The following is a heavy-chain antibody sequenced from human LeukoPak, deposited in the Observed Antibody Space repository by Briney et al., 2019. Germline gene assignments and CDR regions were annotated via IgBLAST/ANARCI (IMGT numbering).Heavy chain of an antibody. J-gene: IGHJ3*02. V-gene: IGHV3-23*01. CDR3: AKDDGGSPPDAFDI. Sequence: GGSLRLSCAASGFTFSSYAMSWVRQAPGKGLEWVSTTSYSGGRTDYADSVKGRFAISRDSSKNTLYLQMNGLRGDDTAIYYCAKDDGGSPPDAFDIWGQGTLVSVSS. D-gene: IGHD1-26*01. CDR2: TSYSGGRT. CDR1: GFTFSSYA.